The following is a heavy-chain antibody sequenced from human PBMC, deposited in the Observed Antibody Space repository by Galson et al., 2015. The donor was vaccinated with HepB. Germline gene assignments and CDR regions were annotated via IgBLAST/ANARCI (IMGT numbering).Heavy chain of an antibody. V-gene: IGHV5-51*03. Sequence: QSGAEVKKPGESLKISCKGSGYSFTSYWIGWVRQMPGKGLEWMGIIYPGDSDTRYSPSFQGQVTISADKSISTAYLQWSSLKASDTAMYYCARGRRFPYGDRKEQMNAFDIWGQGTMVTVSS. CDR3: ARGRRFPYGDRKEQMNAFDI. J-gene: IGHJ3*02. D-gene: IGHD4-17*01. CDR1: GYSFTSYW. CDR2: IYPGDSDT.